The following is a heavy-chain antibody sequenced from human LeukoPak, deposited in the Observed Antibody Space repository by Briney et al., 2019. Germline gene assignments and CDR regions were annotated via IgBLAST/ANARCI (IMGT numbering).Heavy chain of an antibody. V-gene: IGHV1-24*01. CDR2: FDPEDGET. J-gene: IGHJ3*02. CDR3: ATDGDTGMAAWSFDI. Sequence: VASVKVSCKASGYTLTELSIHWARQAPGKGLEWMGGFDPEDGETTYAQKFQGRVTMTEDTSTDTAYMEVSDLRSDDTAMYYCATDGDTGMAAWSFDIWGPGTMVTVSS. CDR1: GYTLTELS. D-gene: IGHD3-10*01.